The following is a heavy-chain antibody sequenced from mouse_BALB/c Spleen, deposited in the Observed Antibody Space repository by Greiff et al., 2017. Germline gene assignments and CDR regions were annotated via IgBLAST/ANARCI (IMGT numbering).Heavy chain of an antibody. J-gene: IGHJ4*01. V-gene: IGHV1-15*01. Sequence: QVQLQQSGAELVRPGASVTLSCKASGYTFTDYEMHWVKQTPVHGLEWIGAIDPETGGTAYNQKFKGKATLTADKSSSTAYMELRSLTSEDSAVYYCTGGKKAMDYWGQGTSVTVSS. CDR2: IDPETGGT. CDR1: GYTFTDYE. D-gene: IGHD1-1*01. CDR3: TGGKKAMDY.